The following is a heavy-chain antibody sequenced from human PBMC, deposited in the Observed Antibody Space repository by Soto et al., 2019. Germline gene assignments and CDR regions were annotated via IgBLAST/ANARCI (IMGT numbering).Heavy chain of an antibody. CDR3: VKHHPAYAY. J-gene: IGHJ4*02. V-gene: IGHV3-64D*08. CDR2: ISSDGGST. CDR1: GFTFSSNA. D-gene: IGHD2-2*01. Sequence: GGSLRLSCSASGFTFSSNAMHWVRQAPGKGLEYVSTISSDGGSTYYADSVKGRFTISRDDSKNTLFLQMSSMRAEDTSGYYCVKHHPAYAYWGQGTLVTVS.